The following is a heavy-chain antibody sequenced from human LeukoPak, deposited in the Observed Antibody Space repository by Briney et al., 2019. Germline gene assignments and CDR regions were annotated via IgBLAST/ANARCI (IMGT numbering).Heavy chain of an antibody. Sequence: SETLSLTCTVSGGIISGGSHYWGWIRQPAGKGLGWVGHIYTGGSTNYNPSLKSRVTISVDTSKNQFSLKLSSVTAADTAVYYCARQMGIAAAAPDDAFDIWGQGTMVTVSS. J-gene: IGHJ3*02. CDR1: GGIISGGSHY. CDR2: IYTGGST. CDR3: ARQMGIAAAAPDDAFDI. D-gene: IGHD6-13*01. V-gene: IGHV4-61*09.